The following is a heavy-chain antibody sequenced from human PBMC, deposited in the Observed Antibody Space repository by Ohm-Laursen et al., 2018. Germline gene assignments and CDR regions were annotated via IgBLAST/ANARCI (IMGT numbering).Heavy chain of an antibody. J-gene: IGHJ5*02. D-gene: IGHD3-10*01. Sequence: PGTLSLTCTVSGGSISSYYWSWIRQPPGKGLEWIGFIYYSGSTNYNPSLKSRVTISVDTSKNHFSLKLSSVTAADTAVYYCARDRVWFDPWGQGTLVTVSS. CDR1: GGSISSYY. V-gene: IGHV4-59*01. CDR2: IYYSGST. CDR3: ARDRVWFDP.